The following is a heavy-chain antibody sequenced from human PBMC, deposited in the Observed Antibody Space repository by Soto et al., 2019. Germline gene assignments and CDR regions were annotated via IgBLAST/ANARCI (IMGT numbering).Heavy chain of an antibody. CDR2: ISYDGSNK. V-gene: IGHV3-30*18. CDR3: AKAAAANYYYGMDV. CDR1: GFTFSSYG. J-gene: IGHJ6*02. Sequence: PGGSLRLSCAASGFTFSSYGMHWVRQAPGKGLEWVAVISYDGSNKYYADSVKCRFTISRDNSKNTLYLQMNSLRAEDTAVYYCAKAAAANYYYGMDVWGQGTTVTVSS. D-gene: IGHD6-13*01.